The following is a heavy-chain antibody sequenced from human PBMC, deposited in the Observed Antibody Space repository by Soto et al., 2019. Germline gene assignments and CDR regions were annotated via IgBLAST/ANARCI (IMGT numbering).Heavy chain of an antibody. V-gene: IGHV4-59*08. CDR2: LYYPKIT. Sequence: SETLSLTCTVSGGSMNSYYWSWIRQFPGKGLEWIGYLYYPKITIYSPSLKSRVAISVDTSKNQFSLTLTSVTAADTAVYYCARQGFGVLHGLVDVWGQGTTVTVSS. J-gene: IGHJ6*02. D-gene: IGHD3-10*01. CDR3: ARQGFGVLHGLVDV. CDR1: GGSMNSYY.